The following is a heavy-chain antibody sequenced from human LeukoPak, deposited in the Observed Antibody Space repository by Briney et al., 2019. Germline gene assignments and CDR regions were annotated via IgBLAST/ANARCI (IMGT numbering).Heavy chain of an antibody. J-gene: IGHJ5*02. Sequence: SEPLSLTCTVSGGSISSYYWSWIRQPPGKGLEWIGYIYYSGSTNYNPSLKSRVTISVDTSKNQFSLKLSSVTAADTAVYYCASGPVGGAWFDPWGQGTLVTVSS. CDR1: GGSISSYY. CDR3: ASGPVGGAWFDP. CDR2: IYYSGST. D-gene: IGHD3-16*01. V-gene: IGHV4-59*12.